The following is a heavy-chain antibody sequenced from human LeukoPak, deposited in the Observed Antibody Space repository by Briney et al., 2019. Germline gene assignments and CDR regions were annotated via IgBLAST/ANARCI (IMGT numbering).Heavy chain of an antibody. CDR1: GGSISSYY. Sequence: PSETLSLTCTVSGGSISSYYWSWIRQPPGKGLEWIGYIYYSGSTNYNPSLKSRVTISVDTSKNQFSLKLSSVTAADTAVYYCARHYRGVGDYWGQGTLVTVSS. V-gene: IGHV4-59*08. CDR3: ARHYRGVGDY. J-gene: IGHJ4*02. CDR2: IYYSGST. D-gene: IGHD2-8*01.